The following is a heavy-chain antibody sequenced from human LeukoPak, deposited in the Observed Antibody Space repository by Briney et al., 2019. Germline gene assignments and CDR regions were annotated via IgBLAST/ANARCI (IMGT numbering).Heavy chain of an antibody. Sequence: ASVTVSFKASGYTFTSYGISWVRQAPGQGLEWMGWISAYNGNTNYAQKLQGRVTMTTDTSTSTAYMELRSLRSDDAAVYYCARGYIVVVPAANDYYYYGMDVWGQGTTVTVSS. CDR3: ARGYIVVVPAANDYYYYGMDV. V-gene: IGHV1-18*01. CDR2: ISAYNGNT. D-gene: IGHD2-2*01. J-gene: IGHJ6*02. CDR1: GYTFTSYG.